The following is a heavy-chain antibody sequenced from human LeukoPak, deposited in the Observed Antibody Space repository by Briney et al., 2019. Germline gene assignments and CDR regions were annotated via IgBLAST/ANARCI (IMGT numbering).Heavy chain of an antibody. CDR1: GYSFTDKY. CDR3: ARDTVPMAAAGRGVNY. V-gene: IGHV1-46*01. J-gene: IGHJ4*02. Sequence: ASVKVSCKASGYSFTDKYMHWVRQAPGQGLEWMGIINPSGRSTTYAQKFQGRVSLTRDMSTSTVYMELSSLKFEDTAVYYCARDTVPMAAAGRGVNYWGQGTLVTVSS. D-gene: IGHD6-13*01. CDR2: INPSGRST.